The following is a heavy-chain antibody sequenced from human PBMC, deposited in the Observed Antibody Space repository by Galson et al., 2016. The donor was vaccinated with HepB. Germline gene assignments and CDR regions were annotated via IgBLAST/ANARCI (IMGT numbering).Heavy chain of an antibody. CDR1: GFTFSSYD. CDR3: ASFFDGMDV. J-gene: IGHJ6*02. Sequence: SLRLSCAASGFTFSSYDMHWVRQGRGKGLEWVSVIDTDGDTYYSASVKGRFTITRENAKNSLYLQMNSLRAEDTAVYYCASFFDGMDVWGQGTTVTVSS. V-gene: IGHV3-13*01. CDR2: IDTDGDT. D-gene: IGHD2/OR15-2a*01.